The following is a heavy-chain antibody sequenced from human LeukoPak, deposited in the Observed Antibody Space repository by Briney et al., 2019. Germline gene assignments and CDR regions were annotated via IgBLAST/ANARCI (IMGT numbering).Heavy chain of an antibody. V-gene: IGHV3-23*01. D-gene: IGHD3-10*01. Sequence: GGSLRLSCAASGFTSGDYAMSWVRQAPGKGLEWVSTISDSGGSTYYADSVKGRFTISRDNSKNTLYLQMNSLRAEDTAIYYCAKVPYSDYGSGRPPFMDVWGQGTTVAVSS. CDR1: GFTSGDYA. CDR2: ISDSGGST. CDR3: AKVPYSDYGSGRPPFMDV. J-gene: IGHJ6*02.